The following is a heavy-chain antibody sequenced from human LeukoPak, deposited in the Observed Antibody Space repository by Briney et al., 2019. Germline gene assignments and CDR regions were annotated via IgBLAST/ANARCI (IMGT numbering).Heavy chain of an antibody. D-gene: IGHD6-6*01. V-gene: IGHV1-46*01. J-gene: IGHJ4*02. CDR3: ASRVSFSFDY. CDR2: INPSGGSP. CDR1: GYTFTSYQ. Sequence: ASVRISCKASGYTFTSYQMHWVRQAPGQGLEWMGIINPSGGSPIYAQKFQGRVTMIRDTSTSTVSMELSRLRSEDTAIYYCASRVSFSFDYWGQGTLVTVSS.